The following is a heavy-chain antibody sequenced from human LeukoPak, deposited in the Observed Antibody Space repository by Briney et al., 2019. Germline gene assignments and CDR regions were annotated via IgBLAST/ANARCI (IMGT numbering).Heavy chain of an antibody. J-gene: IGHJ4*02. D-gene: IGHD5-12*01. CDR2: ISWNSGSI. CDR3: ARDQRGYGDFDY. Sequence: GGSLRLSCTVSGFTVSSNSMSWVRQAPGKGLEWVSGISWNSGSIGYADSVKGRFTISRDNAKNSLYLQMNSLRAEDTAVYYCARDQRGYGDFDYWGQGTLVTVSS. V-gene: IGHV3-48*04. CDR1: GFTVSSNS.